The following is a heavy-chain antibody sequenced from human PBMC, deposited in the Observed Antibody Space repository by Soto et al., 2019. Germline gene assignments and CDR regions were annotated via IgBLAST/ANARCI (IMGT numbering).Heavy chain of an antibody. CDR2: ISDSGNT. J-gene: IGHJ4*02. D-gene: IGHD1-26*01. V-gene: IGHV4-39*01. Sequence: SETLSLTCTVSGDSLSSRSHHWGWIRQAPGRGLEWIGTISDSGNTYSNSSLRGRVTISVDPAKNQFTLRLTAVTAADTAVYYCARRDYIGSYHFDYWGRGTLVTVSS. CDR1: GDSLSSRSHH. CDR3: ARRDYIGSYHFDY.